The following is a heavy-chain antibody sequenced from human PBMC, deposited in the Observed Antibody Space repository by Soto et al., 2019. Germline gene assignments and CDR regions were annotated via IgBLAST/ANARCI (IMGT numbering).Heavy chain of an antibody. J-gene: IGHJ5*02. V-gene: IGHV6-1*01. D-gene: IGHD5-12*01. CDR2: TYFRSKWYN. Sequence: SQTLSLTCAISGDSVSSHSASWNWIRQSPSRGLEWLGRTYFRSKWYNDHAVSVKSRIIINPDTSNNQFSLQLNSVTPEDTAVYFCAKGDNLGPKTGYAFDPWGQGIMVTVSS. CDR1: GDSVSSHSAS. CDR3: AKGDNLGPKTGYAFDP.